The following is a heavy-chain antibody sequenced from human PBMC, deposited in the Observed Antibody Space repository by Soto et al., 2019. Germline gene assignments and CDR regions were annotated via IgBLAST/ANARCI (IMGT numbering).Heavy chain of an antibody. CDR3: ARGGNTHFDY. D-gene: IGHD2-2*02. CDR2: LYSGGST. Sequence: EVQLVESGGGLIQPGGSLRLSCAASGLTVSNNFMSWVRQAPGKGLEWISVLYSGGSTYYADSMKGRFTISRDNSKNTLYLLINSLRAEDTAVYYCARGGNTHFDYWGQGTLDTVSS. CDR1: GLTVSNNF. J-gene: IGHJ4*02. V-gene: IGHV3-53*01.